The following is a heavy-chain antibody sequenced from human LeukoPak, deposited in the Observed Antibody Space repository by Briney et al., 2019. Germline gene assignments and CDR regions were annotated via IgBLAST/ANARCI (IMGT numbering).Heavy chain of an antibody. CDR3: ACPSFGGNSLDY. Sequence: ASVKVSCKASGYTFTGYYMHWVRQAPGQGLEWMGWINPNSGGTNYAQKFQGRVTMTRDTSISTAYMELSRLRSDDTAVYYCACPSFGGNSLDYWGQGTLVTVSS. V-gene: IGHV1-2*02. CDR2: INPNSGGT. CDR1: GYTFTGYY. D-gene: IGHD4-23*01. J-gene: IGHJ4*02.